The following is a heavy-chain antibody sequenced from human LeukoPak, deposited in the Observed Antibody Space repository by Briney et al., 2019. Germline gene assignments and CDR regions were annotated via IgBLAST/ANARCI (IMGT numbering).Heavy chain of an antibody. CDR3: ANHLVVDYPPLYY. J-gene: IGHJ4*02. V-gene: IGHV3-23*01. CDR1: GFTFSSYA. CDR2: ISGSGGST. D-gene: IGHD3-22*01. Sequence: PGGSLRLSCAASGFTFSSYAMSWVRQAPGKGLEWVSAISGSGGSTYYADSVKGWFTISRDNSKNTLYLQMNSLRAEDTAVYYCANHLVVDYPPLYYWGQGTPVTVSS.